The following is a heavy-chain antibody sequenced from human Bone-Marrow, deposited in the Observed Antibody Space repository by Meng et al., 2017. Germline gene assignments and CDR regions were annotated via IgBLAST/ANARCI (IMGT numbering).Heavy chain of an antibody. J-gene: IGHJ2*01. CDR2: MSSSSRYI. CDR3: ARDATSNWGSREYFDL. CDR1: GFPFSSYS. Sequence: GESLKISCAASGFPFSSYSMNWVRQSPGKGLEWVSSMSSSSRYIDYADSVKGRFTISRDTANNLLFLQMDSLRADDTAVYYCARDATSNWGSREYFDLWGHGTLVTVSS. V-gene: IGHV3-21*01. D-gene: IGHD7-27*01.